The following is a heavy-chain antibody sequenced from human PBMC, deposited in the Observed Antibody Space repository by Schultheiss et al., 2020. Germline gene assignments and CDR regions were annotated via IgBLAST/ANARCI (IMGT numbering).Heavy chain of an antibody. D-gene: IGHD4-11*01. CDR3: ARDLATVTTDSYYYYGMDV. Sequence: GGSLRLSCAASGFTFSSYSMNWVRPAPGKGLEWVSVIYSGGSTYYADSVKGRFTISRANAKNSRYLQMISLRAEDTAVYYCARDLATVTTDSYYYYGMDVWGKGTAVTVSS. J-gene: IGHJ6*04. V-gene: IGHV3-53*01. CDR2: IYSGGST. CDR1: GFTFSSYS.